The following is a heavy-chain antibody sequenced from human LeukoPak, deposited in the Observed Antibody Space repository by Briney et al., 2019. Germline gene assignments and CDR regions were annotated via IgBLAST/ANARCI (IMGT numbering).Heavy chain of an antibody. Sequence: SETLSLTCTVSGGSISTYYWSWIRQPAGKGLEWIGRIYTNENTNYNPSLRSRVTMSVDTSKNQFSLKLSSVTAADTAVYYCARAAAAAGGQYFDYWGQGTLVADSS. D-gene: IGHD6-13*01. CDR1: GGSISTYY. V-gene: IGHV4-4*07. J-gene: IGHJ4*02. CDR3: ARAAAAAGGQYFDY. CDR2: IYTNENT.